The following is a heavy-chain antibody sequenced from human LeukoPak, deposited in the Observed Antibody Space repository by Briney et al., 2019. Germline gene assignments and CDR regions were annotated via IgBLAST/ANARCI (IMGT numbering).Heavy chain of an antibody. J-gene: IGHJ6*03. CDR3: ARQDVVVVVAARGAYYYMDV. V-gene: IGHV3-7*01. D-gene: IGHD2-15*01. CDR1: GFTCSSYW. Sequence: GGSLRLSCAASGFTCSSYWMSWVPQAPGKGLEWVANIKQDGSEKYYVDSVKGRFTISRDNAKNSLYRQMNSLRAEDTAVYYCARQDVVVVVAARGAYYYMDVWGKGTTVTISS. CDR2: IKQDGSEK.